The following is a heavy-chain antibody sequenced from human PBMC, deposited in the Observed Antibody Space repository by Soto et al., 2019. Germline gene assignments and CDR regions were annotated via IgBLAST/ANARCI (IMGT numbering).Heavy chain of an antibody. J-gene: IGHJ4*02. Sequence: GGSLRLSCAASGFTFSSYGMHWVRQAPGKGLEWVAVISYDGSNKYYADSVKGRFTISRDNSKNTLYLQMNSLRAEDTAVYYCAREVIAVAGTLLDYWGQGTLVTVSS. D-gene: IGHD6-19*01. V-gene: IGHV3-30*03. CDR2: ISYDGSNK. CDR1: GFTFSSYG. CDR3: AREVIAVAGTLLDY.